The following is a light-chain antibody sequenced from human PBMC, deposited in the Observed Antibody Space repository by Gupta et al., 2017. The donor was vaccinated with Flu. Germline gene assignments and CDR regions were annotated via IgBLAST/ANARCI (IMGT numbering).Light chain of an antibody. Sequence: DIVMTQSPDSLAVSLGERATINCKSSQSVLYSSNNRNYLAWYQQRPGQPPKLLIYGASTREYGVPDSFSGRGFGTDFTLTISGRQAEDVAVYYCQHQISCPWTVGQGTKVEIK. CDR2: GAS. J-gene: IGKJ1*01. CDR3: QHQISCPWT. V-gene: IGKV4-1*01. CDR1: QSVLYSSNNRNY.